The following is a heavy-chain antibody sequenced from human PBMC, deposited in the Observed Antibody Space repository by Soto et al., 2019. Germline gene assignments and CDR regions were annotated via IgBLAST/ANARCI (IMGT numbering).Heavy chain of an antibody. J-gene: IGHJ6*02. V-gene: IGHV3-21*04. D-gene: IGHD2-15*01. CDR2: LSSSSSYI. Sequence: GLLWVSAVLSGFPRSTHSTNWVGQALAKGLAGVSSLSSSSSYIYYADSVKGRLTISRDNAKNSLYLQMNSLSAEERAVYYCERDIWYCSGGRCPPPGHYYDGMDVWGRGTTV. CDR3: ERDIWYCSGGRCPPPGHYYDGMDV. CDR1: GFPRSTHS.